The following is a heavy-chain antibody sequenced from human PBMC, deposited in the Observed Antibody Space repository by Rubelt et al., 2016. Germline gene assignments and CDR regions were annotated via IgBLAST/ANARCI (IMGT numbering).Heavy chain of an antibody. Sequence: QEQLVQSGAEVRKPGASVSISCKPSGHNFIGYHIHWVRQAPGQGLEWMGIITSSGGSTSYAPKFQGRVSLTRDTLKLNSLRPEDTAGYFCAARHGTQTYGAFDLWGQGTKVTVSS. CDR1: GHNFIGYH. V-gene: IGHV1-46*01. CDR3: AARHGTQTYGAFDL. J-gene: IGHJ3*01. D-gene: IGHD6-13*01. CDR2: ITSSGGST.